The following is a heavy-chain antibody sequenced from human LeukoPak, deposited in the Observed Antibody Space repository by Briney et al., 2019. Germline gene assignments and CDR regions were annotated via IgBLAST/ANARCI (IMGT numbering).Heavy chain of an antibody. V-gene: IGHV3-21*01. CDR3: ARDRDSSSWSSRRVGDYFDY. CDR2: INYSGTDT. Sequence: PGGSLRLSCAASGFIFSNYGMTWVRQAPGKGLEWVSIINYSGTDTYYADSVKGRFTIFRDNAKNSLYLQMNSLRAEDTAVYYCARDRDSSSWSSRRVGDYFDYWGQGTLVTVSS. CDR1: GFIFSNYG. D-gene: IGHD6-13*01. J-gene: IGHJ4*02.